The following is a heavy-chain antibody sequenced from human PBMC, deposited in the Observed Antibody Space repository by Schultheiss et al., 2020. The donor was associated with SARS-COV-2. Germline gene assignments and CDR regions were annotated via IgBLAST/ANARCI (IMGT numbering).Heavy chain of an antibody. V-gene: IGHV3-21*04. CDR3: AKDGGYSYGSDFDY. J-gene: IGHJ4*02. CDR1: GFTFSSYA. Sequence: GGSLRLSCAASGFTFSSYAMSWVRQAPGKGLEWVSYISSSSSTIYYADSVKGRFTISRDNSKNSLYLQMNSLRAEDTAVYYCAKDGGYSYGSDFDYWGQGTLVTVSS. D-gene: IGHD5-18*01. CDR2: ISSSSSTI.